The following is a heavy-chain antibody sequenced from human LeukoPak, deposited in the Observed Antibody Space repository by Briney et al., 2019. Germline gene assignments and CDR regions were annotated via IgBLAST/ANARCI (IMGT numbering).Heavy chain of an antibody. CDR2: IYYSGST. CDR3: ASSYYDFWSGHYYFDY. V-gene: IGHV4-39*01. Sequence: PSETLSLTCTVSGCSISSSSYYWGWIRQPPGKGLEWVASIYYSGSTYYNPSLKSRVTISVDTSKNQFSLKLSSVTAADTAVYYCASSYYDFWSGHYYFDYWGQGTLVTVSS. D-gene: IGHD3-3*01. J-gene: IGHJ4*02. CDR1: GCSISSSSYY.